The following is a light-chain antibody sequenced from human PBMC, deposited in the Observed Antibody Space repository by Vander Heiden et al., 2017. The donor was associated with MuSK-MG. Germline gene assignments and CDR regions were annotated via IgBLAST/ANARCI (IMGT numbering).Light chain of an antibody. J-gene: IGLJ3*02. Sequence: QSVLTQPPSASGTPGQRVTISCSGSSSNIGTNAVNWYQHLPGTAPNLLIHSNSQRRSGVPDRLSGAKSGTSASLSISGLQSEDEADYYCATCDDSLDGWVFGGGTKRTVL. CDR3: ATCDDSLDGWV. CDR2: SNS. V-gene: IGLV1-44*01. CDR1: SSNIGTNA.